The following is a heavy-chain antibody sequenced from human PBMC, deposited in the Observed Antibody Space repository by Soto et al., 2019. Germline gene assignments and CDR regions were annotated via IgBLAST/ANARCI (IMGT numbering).Heavy chain of an antibody. V-gene: IGHV3-11*01. CDR2: ISNSGRTL. CDR3: ARDLVAVSGGVYSSSSGGYFFDF. J-gene: IGHJ4*02. Sequence: QVQLVESGGGLVKPGGSLRLSCAASGFTFSDYYMSWIRQAPGKGLEWVSYISNSGRTLYYADSMKGRFTISRDNAKNSLYLQINSLRSEDTAVYYCARDLVAVSGGVYSSSSGGYFFDFWGQGTLVIVSS. CDR1: GFTFSDYY. D-gene: IGHD6-6*01.